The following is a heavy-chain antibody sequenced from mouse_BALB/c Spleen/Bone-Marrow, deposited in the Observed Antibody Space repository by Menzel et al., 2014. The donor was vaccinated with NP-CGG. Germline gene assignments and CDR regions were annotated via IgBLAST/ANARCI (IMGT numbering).Heavy chain of an antibody. Sequence: EVKLMESGGDLVKPGGSLKLSCAASGFTFXTYGMSWVRQTPDKRLEWVATISSGGSYTYYPDSVKGRFTISRDNAKNTLYLQMSSLKSEDTAMYYCARQGGYFDYWGQGTTLTVSS. V-gene: IGHV5-6*01. J-gene: IGHJ2*01. CDR3: ARQGGYFDY. CDR2: ISSGGSYT. CDR1: GFTFXTYG.